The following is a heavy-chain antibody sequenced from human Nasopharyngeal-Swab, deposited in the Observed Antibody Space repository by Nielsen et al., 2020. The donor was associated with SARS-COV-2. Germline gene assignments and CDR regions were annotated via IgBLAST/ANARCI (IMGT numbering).Heavy chain of an antibody. CDR2: IYSGGST. V-gene: IGHV3-66*01. J-gene: IGHJ4*02. CDR1: GFTVSSNY. CDR3: ARAGTYYDILTGYYKGGIDY. Sequence: GESLKISCAASGFTVSSNYMSWVRQAPGKGLEWVSVIYSGGSTYYADSLKGRFTISRDNSKNTLYLQMNSLRAEDTAVYYCARAGTYYDILTGYYKGGIDYWGQGTLVTVSS. D-gene: IGHD3-9*01.